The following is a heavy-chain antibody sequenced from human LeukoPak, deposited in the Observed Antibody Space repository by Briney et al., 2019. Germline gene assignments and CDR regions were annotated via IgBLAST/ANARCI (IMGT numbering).Heavy chain of an antibody. CDR1: GFIVSSNY. V-gene: IGHV3-66*01. CDR3: ASGLNYYGY. J-gene: IGHJ4*02. CDR2: IYGGGST. D-gene: IGHD3/OR15-3a*01. Sequence: GGSLRLSCAASGFIVSSNYMSWVRQAPGKGLEWVTVIYGGGSTYCADSVKGRFTISRDNSKNTVYLQMNSLRAGDTAVYYCASGLNYYGYWGQGTLVTVSS.